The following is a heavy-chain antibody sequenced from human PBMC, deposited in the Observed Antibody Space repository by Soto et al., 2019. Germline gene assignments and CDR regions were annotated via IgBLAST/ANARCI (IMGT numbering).Heavy chain of an antibody. CDR1: GFTFSNAW. CDR2: IKSKTDGGTT. CDR3: TTARQQWLERSDY. J-gene: IGHJ4*02. V-gene: IGHV3-15*07. Sequence: GGSLRLSCAASGFTFSNAWMNWVRQAPGKGLEWVGRIKSKTDGGTTDYAAPVKGRFTISRDDSKNTLYLQMNSLKTEDTAVYYCTTARQQWLERSDYWGQGTLVTVSS. D-gene: IGHD6-19*01.